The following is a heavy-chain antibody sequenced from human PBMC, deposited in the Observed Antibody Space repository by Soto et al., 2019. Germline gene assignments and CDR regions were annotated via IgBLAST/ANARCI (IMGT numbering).Heavy chain of an antibody. V-gene: IGHV3-33*01. D-gene: IGHD2-8*01. J-gene: IGHJ4*02. CDR3: ARELHYFESNEHFDD. Sequence: GGSLRLSCTASGFIFTMYGMHWVRQAPGKGLEWVAVIWYDGSNKYHADSVKGRFTISRDTHGNMLYLEMNRMRAEDTGVYYCARELHYFESNEHFDDCGKGT. CDR2: IWYDGSNK. CDR1: GFIFTMYG.